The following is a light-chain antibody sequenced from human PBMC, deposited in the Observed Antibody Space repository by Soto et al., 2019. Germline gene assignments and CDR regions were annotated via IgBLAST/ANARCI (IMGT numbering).Light chain of an antibody. CDR1: SGSIASNY. CDR3: QSYDSSPLWV. V-gene: IGLV6-57*04. J-gene: IGLJ1*01. CDR2: EDN. Sequence: NFMLTQPHSVSESPGRTVTISCTRSSGSIASNYVQWYQQRPGSAPTTVIYEDNQRPSGVPDRFSGSIDSSSNSASLTISGLKTEDEADYYCQSYDSSPLWVSGNGTKVTVL.